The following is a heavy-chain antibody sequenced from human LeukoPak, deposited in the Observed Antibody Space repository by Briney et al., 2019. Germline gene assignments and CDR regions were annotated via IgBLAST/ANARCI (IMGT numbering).Heavy chain of an antibody. CDR3: ARGSYYYYGMDV. CDR1: GYAFTGYY. V-gene: IGHV1-2*02. CDR2: INPNSGGT. J-gene: IGHJ6*02. Sequence: ASVKVSCKASGYAFTGYYMHWVRQAPGQGLEWMGWINPNSGGTNYAQKFQGRVTMTRDTSISTAYMELSRLRSDDTAVYYCARGSYYYYGMDVWGQGTTVTVSS.